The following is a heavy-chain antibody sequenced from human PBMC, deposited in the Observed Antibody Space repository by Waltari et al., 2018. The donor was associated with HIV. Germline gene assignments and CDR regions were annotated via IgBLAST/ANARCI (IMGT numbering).Heavy chain of an antibody. CDR1: GFTFSAYW. Sequence: EVQLVESGGGLVQPGGSLRLSCAASGFTFSAYWMSWVRQAPGKGVEWVYNIKEDVSEQDYVDSVKGRFTISRDNAKNSLYLQMNSLRADDTAVYYCARPQGGYSYGFNYWGQGTLVTVSS. CDR2: IKEDVSEQ. J-gene: IGHJ4*02. CDR3: ARPQGGYSYGFNY. D-gene: IGHD5-18*01. V-gene: IGHV3-7*01.